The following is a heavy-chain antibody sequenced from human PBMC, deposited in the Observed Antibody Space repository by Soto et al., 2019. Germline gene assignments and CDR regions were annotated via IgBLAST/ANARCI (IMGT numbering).Heavy chain of an antibody. CDR2: IYYSGST. CDR1: GGSVSSGSYY. J-gene: IGHJ6*03. D-gene: IGHD6-6*01. CDR3: ALGGSSSGDYYYYMDV. Sequence: SETLSLTCTVSGGSVSSGSYYWSWIRQPPGKGLEWIGYIYYSGSTNYNPSLKSRVTISVDTSKNQFSLKLSSVTAADTAMYYCALGGSSSGDYYYYMDVWGKGTTVTVSS. V-gene: IGHV4-61*01.